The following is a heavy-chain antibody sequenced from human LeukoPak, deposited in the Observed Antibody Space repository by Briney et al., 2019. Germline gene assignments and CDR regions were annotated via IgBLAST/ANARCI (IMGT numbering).Heavy chain of an antibody. V-gene: IGHV1-18*01. CDR2: ISAYNGNT. J-gene: IGHJ6*03. CDR3: ATGRSNWNHPLYYMDV. D-gene: IGHD1-1*01. CDR1: GYTFTSYG. Sequence: VASVKVSCKASGYTFTSYGISWVRQAPGQGLEWMGWISAYNGNTNYAQKLQGRVTMTTDTSTSTAYMELSSLRSEDTAVYYCATGRSNWNHPLYYMDVWGKGTTVTVSS.